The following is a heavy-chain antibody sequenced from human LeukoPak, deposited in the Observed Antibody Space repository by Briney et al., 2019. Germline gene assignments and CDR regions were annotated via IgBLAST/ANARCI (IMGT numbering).Heavy chain of an antibody. D-gene: IGHD4-23*01. CDR2: IYHSGST. J-gene: IGHJ4*02. Sequence: SETLSLTCTVSGYSISSGYYWGWIRQPPGKGLEWIGSIYHSGSTYYNPSLKSRVTISVDTSKNQFSLQLSSVTAADTAVYYCAREKNGNEPFDYWGQGTLVTVSS. V-gene: IGHV4-38-2*02. CDR1: GYSISSGYY. CDR3: AREKNGNEPFDY.